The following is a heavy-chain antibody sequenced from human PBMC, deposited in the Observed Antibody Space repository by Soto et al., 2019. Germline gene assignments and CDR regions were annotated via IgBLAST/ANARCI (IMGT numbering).Heavy chain of an antibody. CDR1: GGTFSSYA. CDR2: IIPIFGTA. D-gene: IGHD1-20*01. J-gene: IGHJ5*02. CDR3: ATGSNWNRAQWFDP. Sequence: ASVKVSCKASGGTFSSYAISWVRQAPGQGLEWMGGIIPIFGTANYAQKFQGRVTITADESTGTAYMELSSLRSEDTAVYYCATGSNWNRAQWFDPWGQGTLVTVSS. V-gene: IGHV1-69*13.